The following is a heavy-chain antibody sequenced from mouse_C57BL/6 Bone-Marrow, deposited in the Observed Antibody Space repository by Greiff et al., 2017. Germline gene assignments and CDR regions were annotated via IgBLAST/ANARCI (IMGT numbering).Heavy chain of an antibody. Sequence: VQLQQPGAELVKPGASVKLSCKASGYTFTSYWMHWVKQRPGQGLEWIGMIHPNSGSTNYNEKFKSKATLTVDKSSSTAYMQLSSLTSEDSAVYYCARAAPCYSIRRCYFGYWGQGTTLTVSS. CDR3: ARAAPCYSIRRCYFGY. V-gene: IGHV1-64*01. J-gene: IGHJ2*01. CDR1: GYTFTSYW. CDR2: IHPNSGST. D-gene: IGHD2-12*01.